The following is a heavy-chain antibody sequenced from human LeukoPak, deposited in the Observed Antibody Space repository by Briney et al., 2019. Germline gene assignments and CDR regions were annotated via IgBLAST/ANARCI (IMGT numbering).Heavy chain of an antibody. CDR2: IYSSGST. CDR1: GGSFSGYY. V-gene: IGHV4-59*08. D-gene: IGHD3-10*01. J-gene: IGHJ6*02. CDR3: SRRRMVRGSYGMDV. Sequence: SETLSLTCAVYGGSFSGYYWVWIRQPPGKGLEWIGYIYSSGSTNYNPSLKSRVTISVDTSKNQFSLRLSSVTAADTAMYYCSRRRMVRGSYGMDVWGQGTTVTVSS.